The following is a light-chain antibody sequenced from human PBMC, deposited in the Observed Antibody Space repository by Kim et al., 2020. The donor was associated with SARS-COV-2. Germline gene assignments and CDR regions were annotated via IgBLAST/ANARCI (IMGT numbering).Light chain of an antibody. J-gene: IGLJ2*01. CDR2: STN. CDR1: DSNIGTNT. Sequence: GQRVTSCCSGSDSNIGTNTVNWYQPFPGAAPKLLIYSTNQRPSGVPGRFSGSKSGSSAALAISGLQSEDEADYYCAAWDESLNGVAFGGGTQLTVL. CDR3: AAWDESLNGVA. V-gene: IGLV1-44*01.